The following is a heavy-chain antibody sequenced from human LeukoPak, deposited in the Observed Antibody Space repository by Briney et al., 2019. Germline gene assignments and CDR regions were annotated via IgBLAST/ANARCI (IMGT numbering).Heavy chain of an antibody. V-gene: IGHV2-5*01. CDR1: GFSLSTSGVG. Sequence: SGPTLVNPTQTLTLTCTFSGFSLSTSGVGVGRIRQPPGKALEWLALIYWNDDKRYSPSLKSRLTITKDTSKNQVVLTMTNMDPVDTATYYCAHRYGLAYYYDSSGYHFPINWGQGTLVTVSS. CDR2: IYWNDDK. CDR3: AHRYGLAYYYDSSGYHFPIN. D-gene: IGHD3-22*01. J-gene: IGHJ4*02.